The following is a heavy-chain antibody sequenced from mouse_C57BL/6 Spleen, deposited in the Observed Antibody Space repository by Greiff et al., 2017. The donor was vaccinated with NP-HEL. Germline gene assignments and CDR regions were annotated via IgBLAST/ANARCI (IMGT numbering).Heavy chain of an antibody. CDR3: ARHERSNLDY. D-gene: IGHD2-5*01. V-gene: IGHV5-6*01. Sequence: EVQVVESGGDLVKPGGSLKLSCAASGFTFSSYGMSWVRQTPDKRLEWVATISSGGSYTYYPDSVKGRFTISRDNAKNTLYLQMSSLKSEDTAMYYCARHERSNLDYWGQGTTLTVSS. CDR1: GFTFSSYG. CDR2: ISSGGSYT. J-gene: IGHJ2*01.